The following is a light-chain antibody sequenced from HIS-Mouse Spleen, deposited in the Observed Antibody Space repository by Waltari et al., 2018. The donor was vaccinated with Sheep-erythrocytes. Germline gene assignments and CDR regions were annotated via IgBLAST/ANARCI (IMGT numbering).Light chain of an antibody. CDR2: EGS. J-gene: IGLJ3*02. V-gene: IGLV2-23*01. Sequence: QSALTQPASVSGSPGQSITISCTGTSSDVGSYTLVSWYQQHPGKAPKLMIYEGSKRPSGVSNRFSGSKSGNTASLTISGLQAEDEADYYCCSYAGSSTPWVFGGGTKVTVL. CDR1: SSDVGSYTL. CDR3: CSYAGSSTPWV.